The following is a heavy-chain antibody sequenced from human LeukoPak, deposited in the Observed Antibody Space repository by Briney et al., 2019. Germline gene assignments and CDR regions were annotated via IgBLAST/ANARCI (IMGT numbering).Heavy chain of an antibody. D-gene: IGHD6-13*01. J-gene: IGHJ4*02. V-gene: IGHV1-18*01. CDR1: GYTLTSYV. CDR2: ISAYNGNT. Sequence: ASVKVSCKASGYTLTSYVISTVRQAPGQGVEWMGWISAYNGNTNYAQKLQGRVTMTTDTSTSTAYMELRRLRSDDTAVYYCARDKGSSSWYADYWGQGTLVTVSS. CDR3: ARDKGSSSWYADY.